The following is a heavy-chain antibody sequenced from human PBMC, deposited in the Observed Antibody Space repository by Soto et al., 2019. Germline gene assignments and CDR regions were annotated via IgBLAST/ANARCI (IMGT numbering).Heavy chain of an antibody. CDR2: MYYSGST. D-gene: IGHD6-13*01. CDR1: GGSINSGGYY. J-gene: IGHJ4*02. V-gene: IGHV4-31*03. Sequence: QVQLRESGPGLVKPSQTLSLTCTVSGGSINSGGYYWNWIRQHPGKGLEWIGYMYYSGSTYYNPCLRSRVIISADTSENHFSLRLSSVTAAATAVYFCARVYRQSGYSSSWVFDYWGQGTLVNVSS. CDR3: ARVYRQSGYSSSWVFDY.